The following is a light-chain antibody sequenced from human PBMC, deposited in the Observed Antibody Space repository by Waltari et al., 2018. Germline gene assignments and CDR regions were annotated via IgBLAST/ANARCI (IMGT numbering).Light chain of an antibody. CDR1: QTVNNNY. CDR2: IAS. V-gene: IGKV3-20*01. CDR3: HQYGASPRT. Sequence: ENVLTQSPATLSLSPGERATLSCRASQTVNNNYLAWYQQKPGQAPRLLIYIASSRAAGIPDRFTGSGSGTDVTLTISRLEPEDFAVYYCHQYGASPRTFGRGTKVEIK. J-gene: IGKJ1*01.